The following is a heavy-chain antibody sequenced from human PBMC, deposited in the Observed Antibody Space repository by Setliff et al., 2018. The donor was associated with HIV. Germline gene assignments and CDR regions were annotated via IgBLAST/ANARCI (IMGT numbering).Heavy chain of an antibody. D-gene: IGHD2-15*01. V-gene: IGHV5-51*01. CDR3: ARAAVGYCNDGSCYTTEFFQH. CDR2: VYPDDSDI. Sequence: PGESLKISCKGFGYSFSNYWSGWVRQMSGKGLEWMGIVYPDDSDIRYSPSFQGQVTISVDKSISTAYLQWASLKTSDSAMYYCARAAVGYCNDGSCYTTEFFQHWGQGTLVTVTS. CDR1: GYSFSNYW. J-gene: IGHJ1*01.